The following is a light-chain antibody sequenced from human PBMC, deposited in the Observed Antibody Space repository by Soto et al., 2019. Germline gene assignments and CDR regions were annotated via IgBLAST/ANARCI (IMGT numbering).Light chain of an antibody. Sequence: QSVLTQPASVSVSPGQSITISCTGTSSDVDGYNDVSWYQQHPGKAPKLMIYDVSNRPSGVSNRFSGSKSGNTASLTISGLQAEDEADYYCFSYTSSSSYVFGTGTKVT. CDR3: FSYTSSSSYV. CDR1: SSDVDGYND. CDR2: DVS. V-gene: IGLV2-14*01. J-gene: IGLJ1*01.